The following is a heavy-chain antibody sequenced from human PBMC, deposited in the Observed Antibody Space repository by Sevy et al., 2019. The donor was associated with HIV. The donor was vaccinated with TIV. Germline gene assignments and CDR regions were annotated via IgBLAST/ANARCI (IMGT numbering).Heavy chain of an antibody. CDR1: GFNIADYY. CDR3: AIHAREAWRGSGVYYTVTDGFDP. CDR2: IITKNHGGTA. V-gene: IGHV3-49*04. J-gene: IGHJ5*02. Sequence: GGSLRLSCTGSGFNIADYYMTWVRQAPGKGLDWVGFIITKNHGGTAEYGASVKGRFTISRDDSKNTIYLQMHSLKTEDTGIYYCAIHAREAWRGSGVYYTVTDGFDPWGQGTLVTVSS. D-gene: IGHD3-10*01.